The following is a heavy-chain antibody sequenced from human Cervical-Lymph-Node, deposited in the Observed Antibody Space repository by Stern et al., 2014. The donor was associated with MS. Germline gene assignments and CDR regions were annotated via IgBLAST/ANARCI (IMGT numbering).Heavy chain of an antibody. CDR2: PYSRGTP. Sequence: QVQLVESGPGLVKPSETLSLTCAVSGVSINNHNYYWAWIRQPPGKGLEWIGIPYSRGTPYSTSSLKSRVTMSVDTSKKQISLKLSSVTAADTAVYYCASGDGYTSSIFYYWGQGTLVTVSS. V-gene: IGHV4-39*01. J-gene: IGHJ4*02. CDR1: GVSINNHNYY. CDR3: ASGDGYTSSIFYY. D-gene: IGHD5-12*01.